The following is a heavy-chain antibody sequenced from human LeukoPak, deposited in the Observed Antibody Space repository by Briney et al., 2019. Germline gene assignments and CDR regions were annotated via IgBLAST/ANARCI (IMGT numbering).Heavy chain of an antibody. V-gene: IGHV3-30*04. Sequence: GGSLRLSCAASGFTFSSYAMHWVRQAPGKGLEWVAVISYDGGNKYYADSVKGRFTISRDNSKNTLYLQMNSLRAEDTAVYYCAREPYYYGSGSYCFDYWGQGTLVTVSS. CDR3: AREPYYYGSGSYCFDY. CDR2: ISYDGGNK. D-gene: IGHD3-10*01. CDR1: GFTFSSYA. J-gene: IGHJ4*02.